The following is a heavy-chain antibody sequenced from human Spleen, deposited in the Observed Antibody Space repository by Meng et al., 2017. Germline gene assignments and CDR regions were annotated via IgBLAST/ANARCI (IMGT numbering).Heavy chain of an antibody. CDR3: AREVDGLREGPYLDY. V-gene: IGHV1-69*06. CDR1: GGSFNSYT. CDR2: IIPIFDTT. D-gene: IGHD6-19*01. Sequence: SVKVSCKASGGSFNSYTVTWLRQAPGQGLEWMGGIIPIFDTTNYAQKFQDRVTFTADRSTNTVYMEMTSLRPDDTALYFCAREVDGLREGPYLDYWGQGTLVTVSS. J-gene: IGHJ4*02.